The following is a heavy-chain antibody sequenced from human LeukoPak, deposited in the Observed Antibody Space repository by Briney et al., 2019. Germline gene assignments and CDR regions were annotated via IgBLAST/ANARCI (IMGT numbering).Heavy chain of an antibody. CDR1: GYTFTSYY. J-gene: IGHJ4*02. CDR2: INPSGGST. V-gene: IGHV1-46*01. D-gene: IGHD2-21*02. Sequence: ASVKVSCKASGYTFTSYYMHWVRQAPGQGLEWMGIINPSGGSTSYAQKFQGRVTMTRDTSTSTVYMELSSLRSEDTAVYYCARVRRAYCGGDCHFDYWGQGTLVTVSS. CDR3: ARVRRAYCGGDCHFDY.